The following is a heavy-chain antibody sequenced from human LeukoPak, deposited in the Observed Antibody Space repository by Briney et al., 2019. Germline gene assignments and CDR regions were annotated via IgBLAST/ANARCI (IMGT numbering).Heavy chain of an antibody. V-gene: IGHV5-51*01. Sequence: GESLKISCRASGYSFTSYWIAWVRPMPGKGLEWMGIIYPGDSDTTYSPSFQGQVTISADRSFSTAYLQWSSLKASDTAIYYCATSRTPDFWSGYYYWGQGTLVTVSS. J-gene: IGHJ4*02. CDR2: IYPGDSDT. CDR1: GYSFTSYW. D-gene: IGHD3-3*01. CDR3: ATSRTPDFWSGYYY.